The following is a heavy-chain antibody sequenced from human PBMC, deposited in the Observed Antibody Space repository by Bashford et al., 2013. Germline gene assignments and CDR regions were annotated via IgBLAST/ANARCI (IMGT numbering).Heavy chain of an antibody. V-gene: IGHV1/OR15-3*02. Sequence: VASVKVSCKASGYTFSDYFIHWVRQAPGQTLEWMAWINLGSGNTKYSEKFQGRVIITRDTSATTAYMELSSLKSEDTAVYYCARGYPQTLTVDMDVWGQGTTVTGLL. J-gene: IGHJ6*02. CDR3: ARGYPQTLTVDMDV. CDR2: INLGSGNT. D-gene: IGHD3-10*01. CDR1: GYTFSDYF.